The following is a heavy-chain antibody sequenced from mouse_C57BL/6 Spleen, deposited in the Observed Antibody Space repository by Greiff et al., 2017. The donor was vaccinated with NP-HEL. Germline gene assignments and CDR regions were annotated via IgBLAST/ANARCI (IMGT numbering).Heavy chain of an antibody. CDR1: GFTFSDYG. CDR3: ARDYYDYDGFAY. CDR2: ISSGSSTI. D-gene: IGHD2-4*01. J-gene: IGHJ3*01. Sequence: DVQLVESGGGLVKPGGSLKLSCAASGFTFSDYGMHWVRQAPEKGLEWVAYISSGSSTIYYADTVKGRFTISRDNAKNTLFLQMTSLRSEDTAMYYCARDYYDYDGFAYWGQGTLVTVSA. V-gene: IGHV5-17*01.